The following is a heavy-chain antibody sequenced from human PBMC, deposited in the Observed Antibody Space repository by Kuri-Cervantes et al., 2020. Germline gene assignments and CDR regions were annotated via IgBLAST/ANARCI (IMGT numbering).Heavy chain of an antibody. D-gene: IGHD6-13*01. CDR1: GYTFTSYY. Sequence: ASVKVSCKASGYTFTSYYIHWVRQAPGQGLEWMGVINPSGSSATYAQKFQGRVTITADESTSTAYMELSSLRSEDTAVYYCAKAAGVTTGYYFDYWGQGTLVTVSS. CDR2: INPSGSSA. J-gene: IGHJ4*02. V-gene: IGHV1-46*01. CDR3: AKAAGVTTGYYFDY.